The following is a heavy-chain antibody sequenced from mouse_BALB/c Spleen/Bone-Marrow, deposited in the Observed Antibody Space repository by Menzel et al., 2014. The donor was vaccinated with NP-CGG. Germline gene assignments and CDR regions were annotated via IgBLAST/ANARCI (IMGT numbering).Heavy chain of an antibody. CDR1: GYTFXNSW. CDR2: IHPNSGNT. CDR3: ARHHRYAYYFDY. J-gene: IGHJ2*01. D-gene: IGHD2-14*01. V-gene: IGHV1S130*01. Sequence: QVQLQQSGSVLVRPGASVKLSCKASGYTFXNSWIHWAKQRPGQGLEWIGEIHPNSGNTNYNEKFKGKVTLTADISSSTAYVDLSSLTSEDSAVYYCARHHRYAYYFDYWGQGTTLTVSS.